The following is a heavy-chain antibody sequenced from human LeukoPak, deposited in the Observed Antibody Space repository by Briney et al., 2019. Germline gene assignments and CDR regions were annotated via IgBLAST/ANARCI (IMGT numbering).Heavy chain of an antibody. J-gene: IGHJ6*03. CDR3: ARASLLTPGPTISAYYYYMDV. CDR2: ISAYNGNT. D-gene: IGHD3-3*01. CDR1: GYTFTSYG. Sequence: GASVTVSCKASGYTFTSYGISWVRQAPGQGLEWMGWISAYNGNTNYAQKLQGRVTMTTDTSTSTAYMELRSLRSDDTAVYYCARASLLTPGPTISAYYYYMDVWGKGTTVTVSS. V-gene: IGHV1-18*01.